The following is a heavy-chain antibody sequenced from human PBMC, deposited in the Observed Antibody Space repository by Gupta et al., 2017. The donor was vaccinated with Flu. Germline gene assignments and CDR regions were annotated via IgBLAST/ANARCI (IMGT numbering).Heavy chain of an antibody. V-gene: IGHV4-34*02. CDR2: IYHSGST. D-gene: IGHD6-13*01. Sequence: QVQLQQWDAGLLKPSETLSLTCAVYGESFSGHYWTWIRQSPGKGLEWIGEIYHSGSTNYNPSLKSRVTISIDTSKNQFSLKLKSVTAADTAIYYCARGAGWRQQLVPRYMDVWGKGATVTVS. CDR1: GESFSGHY. CDR3: ARGAGWRQQLVPRYMDV. J-gene: IGHJ6*03.